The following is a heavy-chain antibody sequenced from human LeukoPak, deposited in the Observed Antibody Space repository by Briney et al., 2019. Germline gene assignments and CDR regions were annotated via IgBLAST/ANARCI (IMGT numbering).Heavy chain of an antibody. CDR3: ASHKNYYDSSGYYYSLDY. D-gene: IGHD3-22*01. Sequence: PGGSLRLSCAASGFTFSSYAMSWVRQAPGKGLEWVSVIYSGGSTYYADSVKGRFTISRDNSKNTLYLQMNSLRAEDTAVYYCASHKNYYDSSGYYYSLDYWGQGTLVTVSS. V-gene: IGHV3-53*01. CDR2: IYSGGST. J-gene: IGHJ4*02. CDR1: GFTFSSYA.